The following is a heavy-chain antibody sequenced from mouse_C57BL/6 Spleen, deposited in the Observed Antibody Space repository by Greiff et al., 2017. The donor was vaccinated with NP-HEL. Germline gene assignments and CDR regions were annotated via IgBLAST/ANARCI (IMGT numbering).Heavy chain of an antibody. CDR1: GFNIKDYY. CDR3: ARHGSSPWFAY. V-gene: IGHV14-2*01. CDR2: IDPEDGET. J-gene: IGHJ3*01. D-gene: IGHD1-1*01. Sequence: VQLKQSGAELVKPGASVKLSCTASGFNIKDYYMHWVKQRTEQGLEWIGRIDPEDGETKYAPKFQGKATITADTSSNTAYLQPSSLTSEDTAVYYCARHGSSPWFAYWGQGTLVTVSA.